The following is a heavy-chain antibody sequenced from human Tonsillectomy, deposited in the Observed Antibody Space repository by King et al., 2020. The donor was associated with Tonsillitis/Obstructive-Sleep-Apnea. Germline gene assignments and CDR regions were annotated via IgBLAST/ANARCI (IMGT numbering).Heavy chain of an antibody. CDR1: GGSISSGSYY. Sequence: QLQESGPGLVRPSETLSLTCTVSGGSISSGSYYWGWIRQPPGKGLEWIGSIYCSGSTYYNPSLKSRVTISVDTSKNQFSLKLSSVTAADTAVYYCARQIDFELHLPAYYYYYGMDVWGQGTTVIVSS. J-gene: IGHJ6*02. D-gene: IGHD3-3*01. CDR2: IYCSGST. CDR3: ARQIDFELHLPAYYYYYGMDV. V-gene: IGHV4-39*01.